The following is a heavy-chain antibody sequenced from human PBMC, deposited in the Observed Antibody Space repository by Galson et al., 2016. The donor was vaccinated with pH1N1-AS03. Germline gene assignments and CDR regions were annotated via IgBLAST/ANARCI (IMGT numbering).Heavy chain of an antibody. CDR3: ANDFNYDFWSGYSFY. J-gene: IGHJ4*02. CDR1: GFTISNFG. Sequence: SLRLSCAASGFTISNFGMLWVRQAPGQGLEWVAIISFDGTNKYYADSVNGRFSISRDNSKNTLFLQMSALRAEDTAVYYCANDFNYDFWSGYSFYWGQGALVTVSS. D-gene: IGHD3/OR15-3a*01. CDR2: ISFDGTNK. V-gene: IGHV3-30*18.